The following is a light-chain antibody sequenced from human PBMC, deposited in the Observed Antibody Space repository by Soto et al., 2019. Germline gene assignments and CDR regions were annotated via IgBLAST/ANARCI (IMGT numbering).Light chain of an antibody. Sequence: QSALTQPASVSGSPGQSITISCTGTSSDVGGYNFVSWFQQHPGKAPKLMIYEVSDRSSGVSSRFSGSKSGNTASLSISGLQAEDEADYYCSSYSRANSIVFGGGTKLTVL. V-gene: IGLV2-14*01. CDR1: SSDVGGYNF. J-gene: IGLJ3*02. CDR2: EVS. CDR3: SSYSRANSIV.